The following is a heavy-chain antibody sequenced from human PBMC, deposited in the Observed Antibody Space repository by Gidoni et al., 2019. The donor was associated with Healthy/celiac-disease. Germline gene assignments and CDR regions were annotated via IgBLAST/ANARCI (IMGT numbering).Heavy chain of an antibody. CDR2: ISYDGSNK. CDR3: ARDLGYGDYGWVGYYYGMDV. J-gene: IGHJ6*02. CDR1: GFAFRSYA. V-gene: IGHV3-30-3*01. D-gene: IGHD4-17*01. Sequence: QVQLVESGGGVVQPGRSLRLPCSASGFAFRSYAMHWVRQAPGKGLEWVAVISYDGSNKYYADSVKGRFTISRDNSKNTLYLQMNSLRAEDTAVYYCARDLGYGDYGWVGYYYGMDVWGQGTTVTVSS.